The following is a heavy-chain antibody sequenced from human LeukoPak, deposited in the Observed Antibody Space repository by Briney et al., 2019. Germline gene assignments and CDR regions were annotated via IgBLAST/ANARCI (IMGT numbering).Heavy chain of an antibody. Sequence: GGSLRLSCAASGFTFDDYGMSWVRQAPGKGLEWVSNIKWNGGSTGYADSVKGRFTISRDNAKNSLYLQMNSLRAEDTAVYYCARVGGYCSGGSCYSPYYYYMDVWGKGTTVTVSS. V-gene: IGHV3-20*04. CDR1: GFTFDDYG. D-gene: IGHD2-15*01. CDR3: ARVGGYCSGGSCYSPYYYYMDV. CDR2: IKWNGGST. J-gene: IGHJ6*03.